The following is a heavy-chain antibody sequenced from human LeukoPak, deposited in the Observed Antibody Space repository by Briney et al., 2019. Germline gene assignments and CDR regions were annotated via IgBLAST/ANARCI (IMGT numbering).Heavy chain of an antibody. CDR2: ISSSSDYI. J-gene: IGHJ3*02. CDR1: GFTFTTYT. D-gene: IGHD2-2*01. V-gene: IGHV3-21*01. CDR3: AREVSAAMSGFDI. Sequence: GGSLRLSCAASGFTFTTYTMNWVRQAPGKGLEWISSISSSSDYIYYADSVRGRFTVSRDNSKNSLFLQMNSLRAEDTAVYYCAREVSAAMSGFDIWGQGTMVTVSS.